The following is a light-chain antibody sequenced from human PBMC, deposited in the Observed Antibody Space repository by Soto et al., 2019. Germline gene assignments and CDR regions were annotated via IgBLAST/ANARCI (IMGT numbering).Light chain of an antibody. CDR1: SRDIGSYNY. J-gene: IGLJ3*02. CDR2: DVT. CDR3: SSYTSSSTVV. Sequence: QSVLTQPASVSGSPGQSITISCTGTSRDIGSYNYVSWYQQHPGKAPKLIVFDVTNRPSGLSNRFSGSKSDNTASLTISGLQAEDEADYFCSSYTSSSTVVFGGGTKLT. V-gene: IGLV2-14*03.